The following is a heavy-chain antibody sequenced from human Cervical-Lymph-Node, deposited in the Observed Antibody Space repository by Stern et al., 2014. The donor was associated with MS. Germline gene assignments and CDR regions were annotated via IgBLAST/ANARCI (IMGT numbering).Heavy chain of an antibody. J-gene: IGHJ6*02. V-gene: IGHV4-31*03. CDR2: IYYSGST. CDR3: ARLELYYGRSMDV. Sequence: QVQLVQSGPGLVKPSQTLSLTCTVSGGSISSGGYYWSWIRQHPGKGLEWIGYIYYSGSTYYNPSLKSRVTISVDTSKNQFSLKLSSVTAADTAVYYCARLELYYGRSMDVWGQGTTVTVSS. D-gene: IGHD1-26*01. CDR1: GGSISSGGYY.